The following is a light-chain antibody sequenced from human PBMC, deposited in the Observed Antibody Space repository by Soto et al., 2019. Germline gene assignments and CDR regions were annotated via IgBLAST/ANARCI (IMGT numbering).Light chain of an antibody. CDR1: QSVSSN. Sequence: IGMTQSPATLSVSPGERATFSCRASQSVSSNLAWYQQKPGQAPRLLIYGASTRATGIPARFSGSGSGTEFTLTISSLQSEDFAVYYCQQYHNWPITFGQGTRLEIK. CDR3: QQYHNWPIT. V-gene: IGKV3-15*01. CDR2: GAS. J-gene: IGKJ5*01.